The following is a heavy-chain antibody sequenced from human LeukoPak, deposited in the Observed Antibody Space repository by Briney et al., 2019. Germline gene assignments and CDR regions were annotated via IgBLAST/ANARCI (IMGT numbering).Heavy chain of an antibody. D-gene: IGHD6-19*01. CDR2: INWNGGST. CDR1: GFTFTSYW. J-gene: IGHJ4*02. CDR3: ARSPYSSGWYHNDY. V-gene: IGHV3-20*01. Sequence: GGSLRLSCAASGFTFTSYWLSWVRQAPGKGLEWVSGINWNGGSTGYADSVKGRFTISRDNAKNSLYLQMNSLRAEDTALYHCARSPYSSGWYHNDYWGQGTLVTVSS.